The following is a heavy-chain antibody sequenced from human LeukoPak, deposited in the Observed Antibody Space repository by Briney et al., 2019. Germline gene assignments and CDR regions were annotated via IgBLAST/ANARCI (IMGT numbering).Heavy chain of an antibody. CDR3: ASEKLRGAFDI. D-gene: IGHD4-23*01. Sequence: SQILSLTWAISGDSVSSNSAAWNWIRQCPSRGLEWLGRTYYRSKWYTEYVVSVQSRITINPDTSKNHFSLQLNSVTPEDTAVYYCASEKLRGAFDIWGQGTMVTVSS. CDR2: TYYRSKWYT. CDR1: GDSVSSNSAA. V-gene: IGHV6-1*01. J-gene: IGHJ3*02.